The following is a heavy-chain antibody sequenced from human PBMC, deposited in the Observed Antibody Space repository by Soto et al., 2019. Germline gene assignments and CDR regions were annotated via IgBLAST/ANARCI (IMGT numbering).Heavy chain of an antibody. V-gene: IGHV4-30-2*01. D-gene: IGHD2-21*02. CDR3: ARFLIFGSYYDY. Sequence: QPPGKGLEWIGYIYHSGSTYYNPSLKSRVTISVDRSKNQFSLKLSSVTAADTAVYYCARFLIFGSYYDYWGQGTLVTVSS. CDR2: IYHSGST. J-gene: IGHJ4*02.